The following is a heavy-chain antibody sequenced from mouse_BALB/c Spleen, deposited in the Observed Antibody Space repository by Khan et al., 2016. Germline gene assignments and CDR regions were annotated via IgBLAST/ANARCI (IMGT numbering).Heavy chain of an antibody. CDR1: GFTFSSYD. CDR3: ARRRPGYGYWYYDV. D-gene: IGHD1-1*02. CDR2: IISIGGST. V-gene: IGHV5-6-3*01. Sequence: EVELQESGGGLVQPGGSLKLTCAASGFTFSSYDISWVLQTLHKKLLLVATIISIGGSTYYHPSVKGRFTFSRDNAKSTLYLQMSSLKSEDTAMYYCARRRPGYGYWYYDVWDAGTTFTVAS. J-gene: IGHJ1*01.